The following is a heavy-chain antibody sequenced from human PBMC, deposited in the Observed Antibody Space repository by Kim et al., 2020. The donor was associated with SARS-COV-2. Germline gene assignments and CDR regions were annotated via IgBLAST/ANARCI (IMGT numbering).Heavy chain of an antibody. CDR1: GFTFSSYS. CDR3: ARESATYCSGGSCEEPTDY. CDR2: ISSSSSYI. J-gene: IGHJ4*02. D-gene: IGHD2-15*01. Sequence: GGSLRLSCAASGFTFSSYSMNWVRQAPGKGLEWVSSISSSSSYIYYADSVKGRFTISRDNAKNSLYLQMNSPRAEDTAVYYCARESATYCSGGSCEEPTDYWGQGTLVTVSS. V-gene: IGHV3-21*01.